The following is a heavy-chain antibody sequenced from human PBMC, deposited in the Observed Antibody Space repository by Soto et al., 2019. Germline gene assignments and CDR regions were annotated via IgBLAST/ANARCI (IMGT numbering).Heavy chain of an antibody. Sequence: EVQLLESGGDLVQPGGSLRLSCAASGFTFSTYAMSWVRQAPGKGLEWVAAIGASGGDTYYAGSVKGRFTISRDNSKNTLFMQMNSLRAEETAVYYCAKHLQPPYGDYVLDYWGQGAPVTVSS. D-gene: IGHD4-17*01. CDR3: AKHLQPPYGDYVLDY. V-gene: IGHV3-23*01. CDR2: IGASGGDT. J-gene: IGHJ4*02. CDR1: GFTFSTYA.